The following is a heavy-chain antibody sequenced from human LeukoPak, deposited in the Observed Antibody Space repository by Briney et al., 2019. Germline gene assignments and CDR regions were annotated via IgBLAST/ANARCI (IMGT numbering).Heavy chain of an antibody. CDR2: IYHSGST. CDR1: GYSISSGYY. Sequence: SETLSLTCTVSGYSISSGYYWGRIRQPPGKGLEWIGSIYHSGSTYYNPSLKSRVTISVDTSKNQFSLKLSSVTAADTAVYYCARVGRGSGSYHNYYYYYMDVWGKGTTVTVSS. D-gene: IGHD3-10*01. CDR3: ARVGRGSGSYHNYYYYYMDV. V-gene: IGHV4-38-2*02. J-gene: IGHJ6*03.